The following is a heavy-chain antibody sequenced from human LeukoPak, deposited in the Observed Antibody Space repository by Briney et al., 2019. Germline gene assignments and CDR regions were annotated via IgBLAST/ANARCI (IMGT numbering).Heavy chain of an antibody. V-gene: IGHV1-24*01. CDR2: FDPEDGET. CDR3: ATAFPPRLDYYYYYMDV. Sequence: SVKVSCKGSGYTLTELSMHWVRQAPGKGLEWMGGFDPEDGETIYAQKFQGRVTMTEDTSTDTAYMELSSLRSEDTAVYYCATAFPPRLDYYYYYMDVWGKGTTVTVSS. CDR1: GYTLTELS. J-gene: IGHJ6*03.